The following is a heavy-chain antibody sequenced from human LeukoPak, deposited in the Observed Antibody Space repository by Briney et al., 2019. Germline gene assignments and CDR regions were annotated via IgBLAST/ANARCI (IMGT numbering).Heavy chain of an antibody. CDR1: GFTFSTYE. CDR2: ISSSGNTR. J-gene: IGHJ4*02. D-gene: IGHD3-22*01. CDR3: ASAMMGFDSSGYYTAAYFEH. Sequence: GGSLRLSCAASGFTFSTYEMYWVRQAPGKGLEWVSDISSSGNTRNYADSVKGRFTISRDNAKKTLHLQMNSLRGDDTAIYYCASAMMGFDSSGYYTAAYFEHWGQGTRVTVSS. V-gene: IGHV3-48*03.